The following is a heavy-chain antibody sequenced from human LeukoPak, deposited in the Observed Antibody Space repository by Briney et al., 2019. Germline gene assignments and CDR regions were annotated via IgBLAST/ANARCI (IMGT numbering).Heavy chain of an antibody. D-gene: IGHD1-1*01. CDR3: AVSLTTGGYYGMDV. CDR2: FDPEDGET. Sequence: GASVKVSCKVSGYTLTELSLHWVRQAPGKGLEWMGRFDPEDGETIYARKFQGRVTMTEDTSTDTAYKELSSLRSEDTAVYFCAVSLTTGGYYGMDVWGQGTTVTVSS. V-gene: IGHV1-24*01. CDR1: GYTLTELS. J-gene: IGHJ6*02.